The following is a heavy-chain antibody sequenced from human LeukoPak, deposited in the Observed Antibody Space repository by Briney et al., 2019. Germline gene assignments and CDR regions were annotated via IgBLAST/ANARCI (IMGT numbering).Heavy chain of an antibody. CDR2: INDKNTI. V-gene: IGHV3-48*01. D-gene: IGHD6-19*01. CDR1: GFTFSTYS. Sequence: GGSLRLSCAASGFTFSTYSFNWVCQAPGKGLDWVAFINDKNTIYYADSVKGRFTISRDNSKNTLYLQMNSLRAEDTAVYFCAKGAGVHDAFDIWGQGTMVTVSS. J-gene: IGHJ3*02. CDR3: AKGAGVHDAFDI.